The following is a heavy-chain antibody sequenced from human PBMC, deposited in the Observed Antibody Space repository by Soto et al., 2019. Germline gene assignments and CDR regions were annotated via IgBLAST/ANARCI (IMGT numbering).Heavy chain of an antibody. J-gene: IGHJ5*02. CDR1: GFTFSSYG. V-gene: IGHV3-33*01. CDR2: IWYDGSNK. CDR3: ARDPYSGYDQGNWFDP. Sequence: AGGSLRLSCAASGFTFSSYGMHWVRQAPGKGLEWVAVIWYDGSNKYYADSVKGRFTISRDNSKNTLYLQMNSLRAEDTAVYYCARDPYSGYDQGNWFDPWGQGTLVTVSS. D-gene: IGHD5-12*01.